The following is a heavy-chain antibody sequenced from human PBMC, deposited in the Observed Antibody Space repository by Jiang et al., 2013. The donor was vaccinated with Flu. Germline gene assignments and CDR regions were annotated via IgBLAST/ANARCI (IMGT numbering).Heavy chain of an antibody. CDR2: INVGNGNT. CDR1: GYTFLSYA. Sequence: SGAEVKKPGASVLISCKASGYTFLSYAIHWVRQAPGQGLEWMGWINVGNGNTKYSQEFLGRVTITRDTSAITAYMELSSLRSEDTAVYYCARRVGRTFDYWGQGTLVHRLL. D-gene: IGHD3-16*01. CDR3: ARRVGRTFDY. V-gene: IGHV1-3*01. J-gene: IGHJ4*02.